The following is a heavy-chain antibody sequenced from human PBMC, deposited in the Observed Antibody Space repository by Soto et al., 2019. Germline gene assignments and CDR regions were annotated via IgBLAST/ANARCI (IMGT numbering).Heavy chain of an antibody. J-gene: IGHJ5*02. CDR3: ARVKLGSYDWFDP. Sequence: EVQLVESGGDLVQPGGSLRLSFAASGFTFSNYWMHWVRQAPGKGLMWVSRINPDGSRTTYADSVKGRFAISRDNAKNTVYLQMHSLRAEDAAVYYCARVKLGSYDWFDPWGQGTLVTVSS. CDR2: INPDGSRT. CDR1: GFTFSNYW. D-gene: IGHD3-16*01. V-gene: IGHV3-74*01.